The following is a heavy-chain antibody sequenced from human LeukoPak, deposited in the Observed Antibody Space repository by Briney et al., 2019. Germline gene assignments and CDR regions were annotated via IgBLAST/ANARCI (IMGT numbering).Heavy chain of an antibody. CDR2: INPNSGGT. D-gene: IGHD3-22*01. CDR1: GYIFSGYY. V-gene: IGHV1-2*02. Sequence: GASVKVSCKASGYIFSGYYMHWVRQAPGQGLEWMGWINPNSGGTNYAQKFQGRVTMTRDTSISTAYMELSRLRSDDTAVYYCARGGITMIVVVSLAFDIWGQGTMVTVSS. CDR3: ARGGITMIVVVSLAFDI. J-gene: IGHJ3*02.